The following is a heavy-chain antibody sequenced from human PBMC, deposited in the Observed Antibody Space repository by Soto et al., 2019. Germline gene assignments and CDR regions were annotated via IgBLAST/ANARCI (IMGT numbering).Heavy chain of an antibody. J-gene: IGHJ6*02. Sequence: PGGSLRLSCAASGFTFGSYAMHWVRQAPGKGLEWVAVISYDGSNKYYADSVKGRFTISRDNSKNTLYLQMNSLRAEDTAVYYCAKDPGYSSSWSYYYYYYAMDVWGQGTTVTAP. CDR3: AKDPGYSSSWSYYYYYYAMDV. D-gene: IGHD6-13*01. CDR1: GFTFGSYA. CDR2: ISYDGSNK. V-gene: IGHV3-30-3*01.